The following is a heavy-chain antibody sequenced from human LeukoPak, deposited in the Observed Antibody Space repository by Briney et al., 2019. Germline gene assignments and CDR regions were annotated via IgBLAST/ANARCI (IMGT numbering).Heavy chain of an antibody. Sequence: ASVTVSCKTSGYTFTGYYMHWVRQAPGQGLEYMGWININSGATNNAQKLQGRVTMTRDTSISTAYMVLSRLTSDDTAIYYCAREYCNRETCYQGFDYWGQGTLVTVSS. CDR2: ININSGAT. D-gene: IGHD2-15*01. CDR3: AREYCNRETCYQGFDY. CDR1: GYTFTGYY. J-gene: IGHJ4*02. V-gene: IGHV1-2*02.